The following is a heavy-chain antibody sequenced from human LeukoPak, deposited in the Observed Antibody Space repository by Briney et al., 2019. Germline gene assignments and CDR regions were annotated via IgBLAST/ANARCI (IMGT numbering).Heavy chain of an antibody. J-gene: IGHJ4*02. CDR1: GYTFTSYG. CDR2: ISAYNGNT. D-gene: IGHD4-17*01. Sequence: ASVKVSCKASGYTFTSYGISWVRQAPGQGLEWMGWISAYNGNTNYAQKLQGRVTMTTDTSTGTAYMELRSLRSDDTAVYYCASISYGDYSFDYWGQGTLVTVSS. CDR3: ASISYGDYSFDY. V-gene: IGHV1-18*01.